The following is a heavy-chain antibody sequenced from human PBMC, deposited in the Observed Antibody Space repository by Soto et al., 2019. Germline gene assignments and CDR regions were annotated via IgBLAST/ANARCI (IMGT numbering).Heavy chain of an antibody. CDR2: ISGSGGST. J-gene: IGHJ4*02. CDR3: AKDLKSSGGSCYSY. CDR1: GFTFSSYA. D-gene: IGHD2-15*01. Sequence: PGGSLRLSCAASGFTFSSYAMSWVRQAPGKGLEWVSAISGSGGSTYYADSVKGRFTISRDNSKNTLYLQMNSLRAEDTAVYYCAKDLKSSGGSCYSYWGQGTLVTVSS. V-gene: IGHV3-23*01.